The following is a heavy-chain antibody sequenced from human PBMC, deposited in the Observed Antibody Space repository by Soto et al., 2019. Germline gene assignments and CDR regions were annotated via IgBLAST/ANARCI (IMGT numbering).Heavy chain of an antibody. V-gene: IGHV1-69*18. D-gene: IGHD3-16*01. CDR1: GVTFSSYA. CDR3: AKDGSWDGGGGES. J-gene: IGHJ4*02. Sequence: QVQLVQSGAELKKPGSSVKVSCSASGVTFSSYAFTWVRQAPGQGLEWMGNIIPVFRTSNYAQGFQGRLTISADESTNTSCMELSSLRSEDTAVYFCAKDGSWDGGGGESWGQGTLVIVSS. CDR2: IIPVFRTS.